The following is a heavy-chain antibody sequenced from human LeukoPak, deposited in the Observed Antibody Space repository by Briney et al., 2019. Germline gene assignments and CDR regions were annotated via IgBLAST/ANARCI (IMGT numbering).Heavy chain of an antibody. V-gene: IGHV3-11*06. CDR1: GFTFSDHY. CDR2: ISPTTSYT. J-gene: IGHJ6*02. CDR3: ARGRYGLDV. Sequence: GGSLRLSCAASGFTFSDHYMSWIRQAPGKGLEWISYISPTTSYTNYYADSVKGRFTISRDDAKKSLYLQMNSLRDEDTAVYYCARGRYGLDVWGQGTTVTVSS.